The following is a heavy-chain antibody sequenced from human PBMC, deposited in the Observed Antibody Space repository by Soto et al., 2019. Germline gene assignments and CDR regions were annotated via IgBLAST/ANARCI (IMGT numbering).Heavy chain of an antibody. CDR3: ARRGYDFWSGLDV. CDR1: GYNFTSYW. D-gene: IGHD3-3*01. V-gene: IGHV5-10-1*01. J-gene: IGHJ6*02. CDR2: IDPTDSFT. Sequence: PGESLKISCKGSGYNFTSYWIIWVRQMPEKGLEWMGNIDPTDSFTNYSPSFQGHVTISTDKSMSTAYLQWGTLKASDTAMYYCARRGYDFWSGLDVWGQGTTVTVSS.